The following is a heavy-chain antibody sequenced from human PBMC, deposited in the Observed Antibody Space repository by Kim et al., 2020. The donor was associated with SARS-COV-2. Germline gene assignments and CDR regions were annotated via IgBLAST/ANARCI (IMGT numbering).Heavy chain of an antibody. J-gene: IGHJ4*02. CDR3: ARDQSVGYSSGWLYF. D-gene: IGHD6-19*01. Sequence: NPSRRGRVTISVDTSKNQFSLNLRSVTAADTAVYFCARDQSVGYSSGWLYFWGQGALVTVSS. V-gene: IGHV4-59*01.